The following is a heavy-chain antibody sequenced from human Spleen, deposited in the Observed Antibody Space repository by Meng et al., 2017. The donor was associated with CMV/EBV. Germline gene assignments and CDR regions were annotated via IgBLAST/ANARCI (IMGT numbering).Heavy chain of an antibody. V-gene: IGHV4-34*01. CDR3: ARGLGAYFFDY. J-gene: IGHJ4*02. D-gene: IGHD7-27*01. CDR1: GGSFSGYY. CDR2: INHSGSS. Sequence: SETLSLTCAVYGGSFSGYYWSWIRQPPGKGLEWIGEINHSGSSNYNPSLKSRVTISVDTSKNEFSLRLSSVTAADTAVYYCARGLGAYFFDYWGQGMLVTVSS.